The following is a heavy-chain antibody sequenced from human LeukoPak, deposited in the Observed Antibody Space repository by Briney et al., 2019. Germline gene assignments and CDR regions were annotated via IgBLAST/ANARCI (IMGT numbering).Heavy chain of an antibody. V-gene: IGHV5-51*01. J-gene: IGHJ4*02. CDR2: IYPGDSDT. Sequence: GESLQISFKGSGYSFTSYWIGWVRQMPGKGLEWMGIIYPGDSDTRYSPSFQGQVTISADKSISTAYLQWSSLKASDTAMYYCARLEWDFDSSGYYPQYFDYWGQGTLVTVSS. CDR1: GYSFTSYW. CDR3: ARLEWDFDSSGYYPQYFDY. D-gene: IGHD3-22*01.